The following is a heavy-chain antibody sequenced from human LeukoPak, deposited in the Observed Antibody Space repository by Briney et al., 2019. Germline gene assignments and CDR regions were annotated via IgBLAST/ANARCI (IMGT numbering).Heavy chain of an antibody. CDR2: IKSSGNT. CDR3: ARPGGVRGYYGSGSYYYDY. Sequence: SETLSLTCTVSGGSLSTYYWTWIRQPPGKGLEWIGYIKSSGNTIYSPSLKSRVTISADSSKNQFSLILSSVTAADTAVYYCARPGGVRGYYGSGSYYYDYWGRGILVTVSS. CDR1: GGSLSTYY. D-gene: IGHD3-10*01. V-gene: IGHV4-59*01. J-gene: IGHJ4*02.